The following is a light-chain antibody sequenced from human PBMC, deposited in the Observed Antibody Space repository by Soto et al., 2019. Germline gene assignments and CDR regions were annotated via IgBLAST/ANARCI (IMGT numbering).Light chain of an antibody. J-gene: IGKJ4*01. CDR3: QQYNNWPPLT. CDR2: GAS. Sequence: EIVMPQSPATLSVSPGERATLSCRASQSVSRNLAWYQQKPGQAPRLLISGASTRATGIPARFSGSGSGTDSTLTISGLQSEDFAVYYCQQYNNWPPLTFGGGTKVEIK. CDR1: QSVSRN. V-gene: IGKV3-15*01.